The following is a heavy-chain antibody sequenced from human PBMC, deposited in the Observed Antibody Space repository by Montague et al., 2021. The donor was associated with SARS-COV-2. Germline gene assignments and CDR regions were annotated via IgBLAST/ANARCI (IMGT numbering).Heavy chain of an antibody. J-gene: IGHJ4*02. Sequence: SLRLSCAASGFTFSSYAMHWVRQAPGKGLEWVAVISYDGSNKYYADSVKGRFTISRDSSKNTLYLQMNSLRAEDTAVYYCAREPLAAAGYYFDYWGQGTLVTVSS. CDR2: ISYDGSNK. D-gene: IGHD6-13*01. V-gene: IGHV3-30-3*01. CDR1: GFTFSSYA. CDR3: AREPLAAAGYYFDY.